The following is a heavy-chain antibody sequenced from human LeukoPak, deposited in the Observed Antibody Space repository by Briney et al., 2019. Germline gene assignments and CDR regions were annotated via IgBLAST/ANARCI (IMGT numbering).Heavy chain of an antibody. CDR1: GYRFTSYW. V-gene: IGHV5-51*01. CDR2: IYPYDSDP. Sequence: PGESLKIPCKASGYRFTSYWIGWVRQMPGKGLEWMGTIYPYDSDPRYSPSFQGQVTISADKSISTAYLQWSNLKPSDTAMYYCARHIGYSAWNPDYWGQGTLVTVSS. D-gene: IGHD5-12*01. J-gene: IGHJ4*02. CDR3: ARHIGYSAWNPDY.